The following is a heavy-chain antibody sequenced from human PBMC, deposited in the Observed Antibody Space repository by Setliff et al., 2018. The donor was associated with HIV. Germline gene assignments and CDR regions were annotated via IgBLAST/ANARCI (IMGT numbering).Heavy chain of an antibody. CDR1: GYSFTNSW. CDR2: IYPGDSDA. V-gene: IGHV5-51*01. CDR3: AKRRASGSLLDTFDV. Sequence: GESLKISCKGSGYSFTNSWIGWVRQMPGKGLEWMGIIYPGDSDARYSPSFRGHFTISADKSITTAYLQWSSLKASDTAMYYCAKRRASGSLLDTFDVWGQGTMVTVSS. D-gene: IGHD1-26*01. J-gene: IGHJ3*01.